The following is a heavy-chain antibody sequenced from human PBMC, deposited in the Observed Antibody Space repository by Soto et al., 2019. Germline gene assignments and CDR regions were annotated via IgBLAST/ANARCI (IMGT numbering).Heavy chain of an antibody. J-gene: IGHJ6*02. CDR2: IIPIFGTA. CDR3: ARDLIVGATGYYGMDV. Sequence: QVQLVQSGAEVKKPGSSVKVSCKASGGTFSSYAISWVRQAPGQGLEWMGGIIPIFGTANYAQKFQGRVTITADESTSTAYMELSSLRSEDTAMYYCARDLIVGATGYYGMDVWGQGTTVTVSS. V-gene: IGHV1-69*01. D-gene: IGHD1-26*01. CDR1: GGTFSSYA.